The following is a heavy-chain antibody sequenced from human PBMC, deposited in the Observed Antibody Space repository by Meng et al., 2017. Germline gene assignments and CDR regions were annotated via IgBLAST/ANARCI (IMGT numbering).Heavy chain of an antibody. CDR2: IIPIFGTA. Sequence: SVKVSCKASGGTFSIYAISWVRQAPGQGLEWMGGIIPIFGTANYAQKFQGRVTITADESTSTAYMELSSLRSEDTAVYYCARSSPPPVDIVVVVAATLLYYGMDVWGQGTTVTVSS. J-gene: IGHJ6*02. CDR3: ARSSPPPVDIVVVVAATLLYYGMDV. D-gene: IGHD2-15*01. CDR1: GGTFSIYA. V-gene: IGHV1-69*13.